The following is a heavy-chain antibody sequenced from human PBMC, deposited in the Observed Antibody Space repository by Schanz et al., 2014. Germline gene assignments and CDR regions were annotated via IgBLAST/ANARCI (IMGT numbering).Heavy chain of an antibody. Sequence: QVQLVDSGGGLVKPGGSLRLSCTASGFPFSDYFMAWIRQPPGRGLEWVSYVSRSTPDIYYADSVKGRFTISRDNSKNTLYLQMNSLRAEDTAVYYCAKSLESCPGGRCSRGYFDYWGQGTLVAVSS. CDR3: AKSLESCPGGRCSRGYFDY. V-gene: IGHV3-11*05. CDR1: GFPFSDYF. D-gene: IGHD2-8*02. J-gene: IGHJ4*02. CDR2: VSRSTPDI.